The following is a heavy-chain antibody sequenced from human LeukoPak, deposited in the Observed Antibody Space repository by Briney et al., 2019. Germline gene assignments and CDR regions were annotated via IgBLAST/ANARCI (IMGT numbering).Heavy chain of an antibody. Sequence: VASVKVSCKASGYTFTSYYIHWVRQAPGQGLEWMGIINPSGGNTNYLQKFQGRVTMTRDTSTSTVYMELSSLRSEDTAVYYCARGPGSSSYYAPWGQGTLVTVSS. CDR2: INPSGGNT. J-gene: IGHJ5*02. V-gene: IGHV1-46*01. CDR1: GYTFTSYY. D-gene: IGHD3-22*01. CDR3: ARGPGSSSYYAP.